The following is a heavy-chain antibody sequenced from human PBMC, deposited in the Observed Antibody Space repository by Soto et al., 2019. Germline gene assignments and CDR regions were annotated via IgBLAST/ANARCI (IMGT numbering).Heavy chain of an antibody. CDR3: APWFGAFDY. CDR1: GFTFSSYG. J-gene: IGHJ4*02. Sequence: QVQLVESGGGVVQPGRSLRLSCATSGFTFSSYGMHWVRQAPGKGPEWVAVISYDGSNKYYADSVKGRFTISRDNSKNTLYLRMNSLRAEDTAVYYCAPWFGAFDYWGQGTLVTVSS. CDR2: ISYDGSNK. V-gene: IGHV3-30*03. D-gene: IGHD3-10*01.